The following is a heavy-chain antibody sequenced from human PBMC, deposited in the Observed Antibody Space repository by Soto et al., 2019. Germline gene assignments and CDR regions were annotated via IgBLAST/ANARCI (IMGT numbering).Heavy chain of an antibody. Sequence: QVQLVQSGAEVKKPGSSVKVSCKASGGTFSSYAISWVRQAPGQGLEWMGGIIPIFGTANYAQKFQGRVTSTADESTSTAYMELSSLRSEDTAVYYCARVRGRSTTPPDAFDIWGQGTMVTVSS. CDR3: ARVRGRSTTPPDAFDI. CDR1: GGTFSSYA. J-gene: IGHJ3*02. CDR2: IIPIFGTA. V-gene: IGHV1-69*01. D-gene: IGHD3-16*01.